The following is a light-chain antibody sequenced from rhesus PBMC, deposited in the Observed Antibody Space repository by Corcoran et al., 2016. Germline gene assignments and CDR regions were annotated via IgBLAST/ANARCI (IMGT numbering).Light chain of an antibody. V-gene: IGKV1-74*01. Sequence: DIQMTQSPSSLSASVGDRVTISCRTSEIVDNYLHWYQQKPGKAPRLLIYKESTLQSGVPSRFSGSGSGRDFTLTISSVQPEDFATYYCQHSYGNPLTFGGGTKVDLK. CDR1: EIVDNY. J-gene: IGKJ4*01. CDR2: KES. CDR3: QHSYGNPLT.